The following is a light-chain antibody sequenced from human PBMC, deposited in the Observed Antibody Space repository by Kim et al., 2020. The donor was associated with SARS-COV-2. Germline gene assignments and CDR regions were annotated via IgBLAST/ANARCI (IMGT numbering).Light chain of an antibody. CDR3: QQYNIWPRLFP. J-gene: IGKJ3*01. Sequence: EIVMTQSPATLSVSPGERATLSCRASQSVNSNLAWYQQKPGQAPRLIIYGASTRATGIPARFSGSGSETEFTLTISSLQSEDFAVYYCQQYNIWPRLFPFGPGTKVDIK. CDR2: GAS. CDR1: QSVNSN. V-gene: IGKV3-15*01.